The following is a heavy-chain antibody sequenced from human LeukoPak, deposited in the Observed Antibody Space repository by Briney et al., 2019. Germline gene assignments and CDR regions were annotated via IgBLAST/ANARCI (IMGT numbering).Heavy chain of an antibody. CDR2: ISAYNGNT. Sequence: ASVKVSCKASGYTFTSYGISWVRQAPGQGLEWMGWISAYNGNTSYAQKLQGRVTMTTDTSTSTAYMELRSLRSDDTAVYYCARERVWFGELLGRWFDPWGQGTLVTVSS. CDR1: GYTFTSYG. J-gene: IGHJ5*02. CDR3: ARERVWFGELLGRWFDP. V-gene: IGHV1-18*01. D-gene: IGHD3-10*01.